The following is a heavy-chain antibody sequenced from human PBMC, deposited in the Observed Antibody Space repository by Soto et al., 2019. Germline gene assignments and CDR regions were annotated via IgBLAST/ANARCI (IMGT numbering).Heavy chain of an antibody. V-gene: IGHV4-39*01. D-gene: IGHD6-13*01. J-gene: IGHJ5*02. CDR1: GGAINGGGYF. Sequence: SETLSLTCSVSGGAINGGGYFWGWARQPPGRGLEWIGSIYYTGSTSLSPSLRSRVTMSVDTSNNQFSMKLRFLTAADTAVYFCSRHGLRTGGSWYGGVRWFDPWGQGILVTV. CDR2: IYYTGST. CDR3: SRHGLRTGGSWYGGVRWFDP.